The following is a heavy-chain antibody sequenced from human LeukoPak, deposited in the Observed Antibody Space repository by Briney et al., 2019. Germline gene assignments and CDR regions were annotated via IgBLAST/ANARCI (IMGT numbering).Heavy chain of an antibody. Sequence: PGRSLRLSFAASGFTFSSYGMHWVRQAPGKGLEWVAVISYDGSNKYYADSVKGRFTISRDNSKNTLYLQMNSLRAEDTAVYYCAKDAKIAAASTYLDYWGQGTLVTVSS. D-gene: IGHD6-13*01. CDR3: AKDAKIAAASTYLDY. CDR1: GFTFSSYG. J-gene: IGHJ4*02. CDR2: ISYDGSNK. V-gene: IGHV3-30*18.